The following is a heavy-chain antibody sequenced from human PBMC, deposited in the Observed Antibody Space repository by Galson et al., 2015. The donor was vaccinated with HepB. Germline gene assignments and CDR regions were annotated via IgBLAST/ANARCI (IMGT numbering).Heavy chain of an antibody. CDR3: ARLYLYDVQLEELGGWFDP. D-gene: IGHD1-1*01. V-gene: IGHV4-61*01. Sequence: ETLSLTCTVSGGSVSSGSYYWSWIRQPPGKGLEWIGYIYYSGSTNYNPSLKSRVTISVDTSKNQFSLKLSSVTAADTAVYYCARLYLYDVQLEELGGWFDPWGQGTLVTVSS. CDR1: GGSVSSGSYY. CDR2: IYYSGST. J-gene: IGHJ5*02.